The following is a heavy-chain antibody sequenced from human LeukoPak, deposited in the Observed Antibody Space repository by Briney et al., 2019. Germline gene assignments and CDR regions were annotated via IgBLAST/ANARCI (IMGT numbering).Heavy chain of an antibody. Sequence: PSETLSLTCAVYGGSFSGYHWSWIRQPPGKGLEWIGEINHSGSTNYNPSLKSRVTISVDTSKNQFSLKLSSVTAADTAVYYCASGYQLPYYWGQGTLVTVSS. D-gene: IGHD2-2*01. CDR1: GGSFSGYH. J-gene: IGHJ4*02. CDR2: INHSGST. CDR3: ASGYQLPYY. V-gene: IGHV4-34*01.